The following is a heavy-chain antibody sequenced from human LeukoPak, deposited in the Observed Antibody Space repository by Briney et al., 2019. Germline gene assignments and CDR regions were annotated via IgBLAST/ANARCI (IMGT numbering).Heavy chain of an antibody. J-gene: IGHJ4*02. CDR3: AKDYCSSTTCYYNY. V-gene: IGHV3-9*01. CDR2: ISWNSGNI. D-gene: IGHD2-2*01. Sequence: PGGSLRLSCAASGFAFSTYAMHWVRQAPGKGLEWVSGISWNSGNIGYAGSVKGRFTISRDNAKNSLFLQMNSLRAEDTALYYCAKDYCSSTTCYYNYWGQGTLVTVSS. CDR1: GFAFSTYA.